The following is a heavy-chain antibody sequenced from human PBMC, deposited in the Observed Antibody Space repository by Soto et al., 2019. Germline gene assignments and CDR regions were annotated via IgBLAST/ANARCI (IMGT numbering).Heavy chain of an antibody. V-gene: IGHV5-51*01. J-gene: IGHJ6*02. CDR1: GHSCTNYW. Sequence: XESLKVSWKGSGHSCTNYWIGLVLQMPGKGLEWMAIIYPYDSDTTYSPSFQGQVTISADKSISTAYLQWSSLKASDTAIYYCARRPSDYYAMDVWGQGTMVTVSS. CDR2: IYPYDSDT. CDR3: ARRPSDYYAMDV. D-gene: IGHD1-26*01.